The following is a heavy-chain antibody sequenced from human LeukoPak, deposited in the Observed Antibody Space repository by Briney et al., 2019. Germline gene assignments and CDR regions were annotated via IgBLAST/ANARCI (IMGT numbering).Heavy chain of an antibody. D-gene: IGHD4-17*01. V-gene: IGHV4-59*01. Sequence: SETLSLTCIVSGGPISVDYWNWIRQAPGKGLEWIGYIYYTGSTNYNPSLKSRVTISVDTSKNQFSLKLSSVTAADTAVYYCARATVTGDGDYFDYWGQGTLVTVSS. J-gene: IGHJ4*02. CDR3: ARATVTGDGDYFDY. CDR1: GGPISVDY. CDR2: IYYTGST.